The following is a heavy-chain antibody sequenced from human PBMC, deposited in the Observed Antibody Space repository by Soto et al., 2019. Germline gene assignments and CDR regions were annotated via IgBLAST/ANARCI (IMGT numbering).Heavy chain of an antibody. Sequence: SETLSLTCAVYGGSFSGYYWSWIRQPPRKGLEWIGEINHSGSTNYNPSLKSRVTISVDTSKNQFSLKLSSVTAADTAVYYCARGRWQLVRAFDIWGQGTMVTVSS. CDR2: INHSGST. D-gene: IGHD6-6*01. J-gene: IGHJ3*02. V-gene: IGHV4-34*01. CDR3: ARGRWQLVRAFDI. CDR1: GGSFSGYY.